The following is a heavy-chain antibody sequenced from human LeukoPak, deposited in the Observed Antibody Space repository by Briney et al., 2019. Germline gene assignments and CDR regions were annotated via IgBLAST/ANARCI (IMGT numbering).Heavy chain of an antibody. CDR3: ARDSPVAGGVFDY. CDR2: IYYSGST. Sequence: KPSETLSLTCTVSGGSISSYYWSRIRQPPGKGLEWIGYIYYSGSTNYNPSLKSRVTISVDTSKNQFSLKLSSVTAADTAVYYCARDSPVAGGVFDYWGQGTLVTVSS. J-gene: IGHJ4*02. D-gene: IGHD6-19*01. V-gene: IGHV4-59*01. CDR1: GGSISSYY.